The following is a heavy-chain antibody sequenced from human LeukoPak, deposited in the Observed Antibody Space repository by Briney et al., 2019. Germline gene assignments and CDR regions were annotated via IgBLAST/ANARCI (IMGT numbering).Heavy chain of an antibody. D-gene: IGHD1-26*01. CDR3: ARVIFSGSYWSTTPPVYYFDY. Sequence: SETLSLTCTVSGGSISSSSYYWGWIRQPPGKGLEWIGSIYYSGSTYYNPSLKSRVTISVDTSKNQFSLKLSSVTAADTAVYYCARVIFSGSYWSTTPPVYYFDYWGQGTLVTVSS. V-gene: IGHV4-39*07. J-gene: IGHJ4*02. CDR1: GGSISSSSYY. CDR2: IYYSGST.